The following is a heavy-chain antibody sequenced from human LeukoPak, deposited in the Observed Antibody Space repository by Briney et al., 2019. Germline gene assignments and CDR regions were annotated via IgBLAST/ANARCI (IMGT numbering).Heavy chain of an antibody. Sequence: ASVKVSCKASGSTFTSYDINWVRQATGQGLEWMGWINLNSGDTGYAQNFQGRLTMTRDTSINTAYMELSTLRSEDTAFYYCARVTGSIDFWGQGTLVTVSS. CDR2: INLNSGDT. D-gene: IGHD1-26*01. CDR1: GSTFTSYD. CDR3: ARVTGSIDF. V-gene: IGHV1-8*01. J-gene: IGHJ4*02.